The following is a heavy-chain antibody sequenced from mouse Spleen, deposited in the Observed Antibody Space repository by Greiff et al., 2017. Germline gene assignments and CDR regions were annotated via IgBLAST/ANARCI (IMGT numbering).Heavy chain of an antibody. CDR3: ARDDGYYFDY. CDR1: GYTFTDYA. J-gene: IGHJ2*01. D-gene: IGHD2-3*01. V-gene: IGHV1S137*01. CDR2: ISTYYGDA. Sequence: VKLMESGAELVRPGVSVKISCKGSGYTFTDYAMHWVKQSHAKSLEWIGVISTYYGDASYNQKFKGKATMTVDKSSSTAYMELARLTSEDSAIYYCARDDGYYFDYWGQGTTLTVSS.